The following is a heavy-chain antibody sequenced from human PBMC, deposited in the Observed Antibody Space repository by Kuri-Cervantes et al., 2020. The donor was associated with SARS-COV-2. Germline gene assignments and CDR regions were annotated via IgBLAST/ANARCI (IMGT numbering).Heavy chain of an antibody. D-gene: IGHD2-15*01. CDR3: ASAKYIDYYYYMDV. CDR2: INHSGST. J-gene: IGHJ6*03. Sequence: GSLRLSCAVYGGSFSGYYWSWIRQPPGKGLEWIGEINHSGSTNYDPSLKSRVTISVDTSKNQFSLKLSSVTAADTAVYYCASAKYIDYYYYMDVWGKGTTVTVSS. V-gene: IGHV4-34*01. CDR1: GGSFSGYY.